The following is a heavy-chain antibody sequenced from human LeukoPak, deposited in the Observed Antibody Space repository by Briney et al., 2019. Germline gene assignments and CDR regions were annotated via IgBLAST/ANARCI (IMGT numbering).Heavy chain of an antibody. V-gene: IGHV3-33*01. J-gene: IGHJ4*02. CDR2: IWYDGSNK. Sequence: GGSLRLSCAASGFTFSSYGMHWVRQAPGKGLEWVAVIWYDGSNKYYADSVEGRFTISRDNSKNTLYLQMNSLRAEDTAVYYCAREGYCSSTSCYNIGYSGYEYIQPFDYWGQGTLVTVSS. CDR3: AREGYCSSTSCYNIGYSGYEYIQPFDY. CDR1: GFTFSSYG. D-gene: IGHD2-2*02.